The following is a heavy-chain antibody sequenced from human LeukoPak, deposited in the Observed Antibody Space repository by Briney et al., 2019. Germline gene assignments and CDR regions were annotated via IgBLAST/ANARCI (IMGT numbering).Heavy chain of an antibody. CDR3: ARDPKTGYCGGDCPRFDY. D-gene: IGHD2-21*02. CDR1: GYIFTSYY. J-gene: IGHJ4*02. Sequence: ASVKVSCKASGYIFTSYYMHWVRQAPGQGLEWMGIINPSGGSTSYAQKFQGRVTMTRDASTSTVYMELSSLRSEDTAVYYCARDPKTGYCGGDCPRFDYWGQGTLVTVSS. CDR2: INPSGGST. V-gene: IGHV1-46*01.